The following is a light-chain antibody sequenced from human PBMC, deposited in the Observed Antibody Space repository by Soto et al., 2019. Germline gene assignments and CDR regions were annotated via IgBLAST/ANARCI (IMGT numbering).Light chain of an antibody. V-gene: IGLV1-40*01. Sequence: QSVLTQPPSVSGAPGLSVTISCTGSSSNIGAGYDVHWYQQFPGAAPKLLIYGNSNRPSGVPDRFSGSKSGTSASLAISGLLAEDEADYYCQSYDGSLYVFGSGTKLTVL. CDR2: GNS. J-gene: IGLJ1*01. CDR3: QSYDGSLYV. CDR1: SSNIGAGYD.